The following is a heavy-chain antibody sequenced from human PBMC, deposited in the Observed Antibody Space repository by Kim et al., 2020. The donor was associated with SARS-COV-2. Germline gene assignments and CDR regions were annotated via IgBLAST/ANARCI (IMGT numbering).Heavy chain of an antibody. D-gene: IGHD2-15*01. CDR3: AKVLGFCSGNSCSLPPWYYYMDV. Sequence: SETLSLTCTVSGGSVSNSYWSWIRQSPGKGLEWIAYLYYSGSTAYNSNLNRRATISVDTSNNQVSLKLASVTAADTAVYYCAKVLGFCSGNSCSLPPWYYYMDVWGKGTAVTVSS. V-gene: IGHV4-59*02. CDR1: GGSVSNSY. CDR2: LYYSGST. J-gene: IGHJ6*03.